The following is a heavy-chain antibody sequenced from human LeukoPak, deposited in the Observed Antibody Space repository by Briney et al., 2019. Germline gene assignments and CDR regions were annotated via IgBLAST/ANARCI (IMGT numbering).Heavy chain of an antibody. J-gene: IGHJ4*02. Sequence: PSETLSLTCTVSGGSISSGGYYWSWIRQPPGKGLEWIGYIYHSGSTYYNPSHKSRVTISVDRSKNQFSLKLSSVTAADTAVYYCARTATGVNDYWGQGTLVTVSS. CDR2: IYHSGST. CDR3: ARTATGVNDY. D-gene: IGHD7-27*01. CDR1: GGSISSGGYY. V-gene: IGHV4-30-2*01.